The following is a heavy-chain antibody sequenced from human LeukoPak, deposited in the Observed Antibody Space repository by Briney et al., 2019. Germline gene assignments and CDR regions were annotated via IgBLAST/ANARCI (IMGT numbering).Heavy chain of an antibody. CDR1: GYTFTGYY. V-gene: IGHV1-2*02. CDR3: ARDSIGFTIFGNY. Sequence: ASVKVSCKASGYTFTGYYIHWVRQAPGQGLEWMGWINPNSGGTNYAQKFQDRVTMTRDTSISTAYMELGGLRSDDTAVYYCARDSIGFTIFGNYWGQGTLVTVSS. J-gene: IGHJ4*02. D-gene: IGHD3-3*01. CDR2: INPNSGGT.